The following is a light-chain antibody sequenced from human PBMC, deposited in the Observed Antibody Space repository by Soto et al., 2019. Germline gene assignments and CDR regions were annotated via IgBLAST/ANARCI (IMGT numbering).Light chain of an antibody. CDR3: QVWDSSSDPRGV. CDR1: NIGSKS. V-gene: IGLV3-21*04. CDR2: YDS. J-gene: IGLJ1*01. Sequence: SYELTQPPSVSVAPGKTARITCGGNNIGSKSVHWYQQKPGQAPVLVIYYDSDRPSGIPERFSGSNSGNTATLTISRVEAGDEADDYCQVWDSSSDPRGVFGTGTKVTVL.